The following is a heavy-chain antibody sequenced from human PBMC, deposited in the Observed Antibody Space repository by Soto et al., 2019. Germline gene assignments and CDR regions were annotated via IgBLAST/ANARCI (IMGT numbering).Heavy chain of an antibody. J-gene: IGHJ5*02. V-gene: IGHV4-59*08. CDR2: IYYSGST. D-gene: IGHD2-15*01. CDR3: ARLVQLLQGRWFDP. Sequence: LSLTCTVSGGSISSYYWSWIRQPPGKGLEWIGYIYYSGSTNYNPSLKSRVTISVDTSKNQFSLKLSSVTAADTAVYYCARLVQLLQGRWFDPWGQGTLVTVSS. CDR1: GGSISSYY.